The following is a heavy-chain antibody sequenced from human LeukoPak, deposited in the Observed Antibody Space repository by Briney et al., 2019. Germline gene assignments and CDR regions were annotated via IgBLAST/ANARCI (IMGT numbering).Heavy chain of an antibody. J-gene: IGHJ4*02. V-gene: IGHV3-21*01. CDR3: ARDESRSISCYAQ. D-gene: IGHD2-2*01. CDR2: ISSSGSYI. Sequence: RSLRLSCVASGFTFSSHSMNWVRQAPGKGLEWVSSISSSGSYIYNADSVKGRFTISRDNAKNSLYLQMNSLRAEDTAVYYCARDESRSISCYAQWGQGTLVTVSS. CDR1: GFTFSSHS.